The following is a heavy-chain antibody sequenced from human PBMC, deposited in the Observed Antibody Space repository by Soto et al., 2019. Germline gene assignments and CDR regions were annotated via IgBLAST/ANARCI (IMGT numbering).Heavy chain of an antibody. D-gene: IGHD2-15*01. Sequence: GGSLRLSGAASGFTFSSYGMHWVRQAPGKGLEGVAVISYDGSNKYDADSVKGRFTISRDNSKNTLYLQMNSLRAEDTAVYYCAKGSSGGSCYLSDAFDIWGQGTMVTVSS. CDR2: ISYDGSNK. V-gene: IGHV3-30*18. J-gene: IGHJ3*02. CDR3: AKGSSGGSCYLSDAFDI. CDR1: GFTFSSYG.